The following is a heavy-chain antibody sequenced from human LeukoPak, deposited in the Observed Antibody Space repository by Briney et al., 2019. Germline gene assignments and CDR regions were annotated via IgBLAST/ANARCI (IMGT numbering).Heavy chain of an antibody. J-gene: IGHJ4*02. Sequence: GASVKVSCKASGYTFTGYYMHWVRQAPGQGLEWMGWINPNSGGTNYAQKFQGRVTMTRDTSISTAYMELSRLRSDDTAVYYCARLSVRKGYSRSWIFDYWGQGTLVTVSS. CDR2: INPNSGGT. CDR1: GYTFTGYY. CDR3: ARLSVRKGYSRSWIFDY. V-gene: IGHV1-2*02. D-gene: IGHD6-13*01.